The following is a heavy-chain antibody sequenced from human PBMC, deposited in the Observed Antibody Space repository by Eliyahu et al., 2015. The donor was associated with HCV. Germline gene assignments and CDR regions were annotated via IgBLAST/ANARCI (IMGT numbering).Heavy chain of an antibody. CDR2: IYYSXST. D-gene: IGHD4-17*01. J-gene: IGHJ3*02. CDR1: GGSVXXGRYY. Sequence: QVQLQESGXGLVKPSETLSLTXTVXGGSVXXGRYYWSWIRQPPGKGLEWIGYIYYSXSTNYNPSLKSRVTISVDTSKNQFSLKLSSVTAADTAVYYCAREDYGDYGAFDMWGQGTMVTVSS. CDR3: AREDYGDYGAFDM. V-gene: IGHV4-61*01.